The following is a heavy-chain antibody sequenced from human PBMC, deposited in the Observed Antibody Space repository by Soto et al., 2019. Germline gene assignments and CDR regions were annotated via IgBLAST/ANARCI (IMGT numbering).Heavy chain of an antibody. CDR1: GFTFSDYA. CDR3: AKGGRQWLVTSDFNY. J-gene: IGHJ4*02. CDR2: VSHVGRNT. Sequence: PGGSLRLSCAASGFTFSDYAMHWVRQAPGKGLEWVAVVSHVGRNTHYADSVKGRFTISRDSSKNTVSLEMTSLRAEDTAVYYCAKGGRQWLVTSDFNYWGQGALVTVS. V-gene: IGHV3-30*18. D-gene: IGHD6-19*01.